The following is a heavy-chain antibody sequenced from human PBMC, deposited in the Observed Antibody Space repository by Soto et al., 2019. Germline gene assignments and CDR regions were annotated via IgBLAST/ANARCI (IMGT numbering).Heavy chain of an antibody. CDR3: ARGAWGGLQLLVRDAFDF. J-gene: IGHJ3*01. D-gene: IGHD1-26*01. CDR1: GGTFDRYS. V-gene: IGHV1-69*02. CDR2: VAPLFYFS. Sequence: QVQLVPSGAEVKKPGSSLRVYCRASGGTFDRYSISWVRQAPGQGLAWLGKVAPLFYFSRYPPKFQCRLTITADNSTSIAYMGLSGLTSQDTAVYYCARGAWGGLQLLVRDAFDFWGQGRKVTVSS.